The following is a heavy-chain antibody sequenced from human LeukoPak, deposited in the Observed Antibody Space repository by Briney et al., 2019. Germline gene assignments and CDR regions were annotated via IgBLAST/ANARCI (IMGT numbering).Heavy chain of an antibody. V-gene: IGHV4-4*07. CDR3: ATLASRTRYCSSTSCYRMDV. J-gene: IGHJ6*02. CDR2: IYTSGST. Sequence: SETLSLTCTVSGGSISSYYWSWIRQPAGKGLEWIGRIYTSGSTNYNPSLKSRVTMSVDTSKNQFSPKLSSVTAADTAVYYCATLASRTRYCSSTSCYRMDVWGQGTTVTVSS. D-gene: IGHD2-2*02. CDR1: GGSISSYY.